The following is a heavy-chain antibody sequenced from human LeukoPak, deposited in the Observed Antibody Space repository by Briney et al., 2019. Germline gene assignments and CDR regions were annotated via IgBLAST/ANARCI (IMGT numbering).Heavy chain of an antibody. CDR1: GGSFSGYY. Sequence: SETLPLTCAVYGGSFSGYYWSWIRQPPGKGLQWIGEINHSGSTNYNPSLKSRVTISVDTSKNQFSLNLSSVTAADTAVYYCARHYSWGGYSSSWYNLDYMDVWGKGTTVTVSS. V-gene: IGHV4-34*01. J-gene: IGHJ6*03. CDR2: INHSGST. D-gene: IGHD6-13*01. CDR3: ARHYSWGGYSSSWYNLDYMDV.